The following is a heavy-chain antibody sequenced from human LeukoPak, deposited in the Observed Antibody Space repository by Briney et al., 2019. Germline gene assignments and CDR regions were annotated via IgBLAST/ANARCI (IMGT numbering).Heavy chain of an antibody. CDR2: IIPIFATT. Sequence: ASVKVSCKASGGTFNSYAISWVRQAPGRGLEWMGGIIPIFATTNHAQKFQGRVTITTDESRTTAYMELSSLRSEDTAVYYCARGGWVQQKYYMDVWGKGTTVTVSS. CDR3: ARGGWVQQKYYMDV. V-gene: IGHV1-69*05. D-gene: IGHD5-24*01. CDR1: GGTFNSYA. J-gene: IGHJ6*03.